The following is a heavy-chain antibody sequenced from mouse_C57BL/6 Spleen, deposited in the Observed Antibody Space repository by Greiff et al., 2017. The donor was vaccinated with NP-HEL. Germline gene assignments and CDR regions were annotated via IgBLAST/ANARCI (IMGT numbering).Heavy chain of an antibody. CDR2: IYPSDSET. CDR1: GYTFTSYW. CDR3: ARDYYGLDY. Sequence: VQLQQPGAELVRPGSSVKLSCKASGYTFTSYWMDWVKQRPGQGLEWIGNIYPSDSETHYNQKFKDKAKLTVDKSSSTAYMQLSSLTSEDSAVYYCARDYYGLDYWGQGTTVTVSS. D-gene: IGHD1-1*01. J-gene: IGHJ2*01. V-gene: IGHV1-61*01.